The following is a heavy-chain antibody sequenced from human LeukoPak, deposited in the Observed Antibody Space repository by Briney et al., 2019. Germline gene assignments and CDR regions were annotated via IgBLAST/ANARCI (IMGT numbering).Heavy chain of an antibody. V-gene: IGHV4-61*01. CDR1: GGSVSSGSYY. CDR3: AREGRELDP. Sequence: PSETLSLTCTVSGGSVSSGSYYWSCLRQPPGKGLEWIGYIYYSGSTHYNPTLKSRVTISVDTSKNQFSLKLGSVTAADTAVYYCAREGRELDPWGQGTLVTVSS. D-gene: IGHD1-1*01. J-gene: IGHJ5*02. CDR2: IYYSGST.